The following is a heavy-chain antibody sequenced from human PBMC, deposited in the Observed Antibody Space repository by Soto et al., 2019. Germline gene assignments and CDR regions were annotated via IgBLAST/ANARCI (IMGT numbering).Heavy chain of an antibody. CDR3: ARRLAAEYCSSSSCEGSWFDP. J-gene: IGHJ5*02. CDR2: INHSGST. CDR1: GGSFSGDY. V-gene: IGHV4-34*01. D-gene: IGHD2-2*01. Sequence: SETLSLTCAVYGGSFSGDYWSWIRQPPGKGLEWIGEINHSGSTNYNPSLKSRVTISVDTSKNQFSLKLSSVTAADTAIYYCARRLAAEYCSSSSCEGSWFDPWGQGTLVTVSS.